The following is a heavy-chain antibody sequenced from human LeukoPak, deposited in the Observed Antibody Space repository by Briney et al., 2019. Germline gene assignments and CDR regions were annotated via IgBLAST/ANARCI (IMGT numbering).Heavy chain of an antibody. CDR1: GGTFSSYA. J-gene: IGHJ5*02. V-gene: IGHV1-69*06. CDR2: IIPIFGTA. Sequence: SVKVSCKASGGTFSSYAISWVRQAPGQGLEWMGGIIPIFGTANYAQKFQGRVTITADKSTSTAYMELSSLRSEDTAVYYCARTIVGATTSLWYPWGQGTLVTVSS. D-gene: IGHD1-26*01. CDR3: ARTIVGATTSLWYP.